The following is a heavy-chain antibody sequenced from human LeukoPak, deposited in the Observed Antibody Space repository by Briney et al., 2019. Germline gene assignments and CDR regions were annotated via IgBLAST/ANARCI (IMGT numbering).Heavy chain of an antibody. J-gene: IGHJ6*03. CDR2: IYTSGST. CDR3: ARVGSYSHLYYYYYYMDV. CDR1: GGSISSYY. D-gene: IGHD2-21*01. Sequence: SETLSLTCTDSGGSISSYYWSWIRQPAGKGLEWIGRIYTSGSTNYNPSLKSRVTMSADTSKNQFSLKLSSVTAADTAVYYCARVGSYSHLYYYYYYMDVWGKGTTVTVSS. V-gene: IGHV4-4*07.